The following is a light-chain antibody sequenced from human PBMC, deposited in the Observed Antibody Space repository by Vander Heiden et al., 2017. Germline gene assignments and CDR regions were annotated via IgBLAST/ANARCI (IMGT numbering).Light chain of an antibody. CDR2: MAS. V-gene: IGKV4-1*01. Sequence: DIVMNQSPDSLAVSLGERATIDCTSSQSALSSPDKQHFLIWYQPNHGQPPKLLFCMASTREAGVPDRFSANGSGRDYTLTISSLRAEDAALYFCQKCYRLPLTFGGGTRVEIK. J-gene: IGKJ4*01. CDR1: QSALSSPDKQHF. CDR3: QKCYRLPLT.